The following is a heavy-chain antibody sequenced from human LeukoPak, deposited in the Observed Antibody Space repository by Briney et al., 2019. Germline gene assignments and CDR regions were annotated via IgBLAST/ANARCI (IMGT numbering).Heavy chain of an antibody. CDR3: ARFGYDAFDI. V-gene: IGHV4-59*01. Sequence: SETLSLTCTVSGGSISSYYWSWIRQPPGKGLEWIGYIYYSGSTNYNPSLKSRVTISVDTSKNQRSLKLSSVTAADTAVYYCARFGYDAFDIWGQGTMVTVSS. J-gene: IGHJ3*02. CDR1: GGSISSYY. D-gene: IGHD3-16*01. CDR2: IYYSGST.